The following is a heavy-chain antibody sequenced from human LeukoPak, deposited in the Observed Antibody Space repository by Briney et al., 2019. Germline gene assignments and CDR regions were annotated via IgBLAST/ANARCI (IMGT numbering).Heavy chain of an antibody. D-gene: IGHD3-22*01. CDR1: GGSISSSSSY. CDR2: IYSSGST. Sequence: ASETLSLTCTVSGGSISSSSSYWGWIRQPPGKGLEWIGTIYSSGSTYYNPSLKSRVTISVDTSKNQFSLKLSSVTAADTAVYYCARHDKHGSSGYYYQPYYFDYWGQGTLVTVSS. V-gene: IGHV4-39*01. J-gene: IGHJ4*02. CDR3: ARHDKHGSSGYYYQPYYFDY.